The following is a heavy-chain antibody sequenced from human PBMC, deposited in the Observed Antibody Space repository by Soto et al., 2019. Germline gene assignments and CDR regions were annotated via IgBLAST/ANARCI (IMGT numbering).Heavy chain of an antibody. CDR2: FRSGGDDDTT. J-gene: IGHJ4*02. CDR1: GVTFSSYS. CDR3: AKKVNSGSGSQFFDY. V-gene: IGHV3-23*01. D-gene: IGHD3-10*01. Sequence: LRLSWAASGVTFSSYSMSWVRQAPGKGLEWVSGFRSGGDDDTTYYADSVRGRFTISRDNSKNTLFLQMNSLRAEDTAIYYCAKKVNSGSGSQFFDYWGQGTLVTVSS.